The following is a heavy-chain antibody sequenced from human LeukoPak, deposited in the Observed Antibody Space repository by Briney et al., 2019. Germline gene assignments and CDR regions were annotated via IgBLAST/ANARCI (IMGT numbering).Heavy chain of an antibody. Sequence: PSETLSLTCALSCGAISDYWSGSIRQPPGKGLEWIGYVFDSGGTNYNPSLKSRVPISVDTSKKQFSLKLSSVTAADTAVYYCARGYSSSWSYIAYSGQGTLVTVSS. CDR2: VFDSGGT. CDR1: CGAISDYW. V-gene: IGHV4-59*01. CDR3: ARGYSSSWSYIAY. J-gene: IGHJ4*02. D-gene: IGHD6-13*01.